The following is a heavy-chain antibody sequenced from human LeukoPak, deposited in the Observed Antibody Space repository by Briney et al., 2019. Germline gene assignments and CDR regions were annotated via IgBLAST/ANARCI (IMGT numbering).Heavy chain of an antibody. CDR3: ARVFWFGELLPFCY. J-gene: IGHJ4*02. CDR1: GYTFTGYY. Sequence: GASVKVSCKASGYTFTGYYMHWVRQAPGQGLEWMGWINPNSGGTNYAQKFQGRVTMTRDTSISTAYMELSRLRSDDTVVYYCARVFWFGELLPFCYWGQGTLVTVSS. CDR2: INPNSGGT. D-gene: IGHD3-10*01. V-gene: IGHV1-2*02.